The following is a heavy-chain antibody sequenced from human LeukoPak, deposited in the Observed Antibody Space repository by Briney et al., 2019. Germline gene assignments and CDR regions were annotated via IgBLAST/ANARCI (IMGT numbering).Heavy chain of an antibody. J-gene: IGHJ5*02. D-gene: IGHD4-23*01. Sequence: SETLSLTCTVSGGSISSGGYYWSWIRQHPGKGLEWIGYIYYSGGTYYNPSLKSRVTISVDTSKNQFSLKLSSVTAADTAVYYCARGGYYGGWFGPWGQGTLVTVSS. CDR1: GGSISSGGYY. CDR3: ARGGYYGGWFGP. CDR2: IYYSGGT. V-gene: IGHV4-31*03.